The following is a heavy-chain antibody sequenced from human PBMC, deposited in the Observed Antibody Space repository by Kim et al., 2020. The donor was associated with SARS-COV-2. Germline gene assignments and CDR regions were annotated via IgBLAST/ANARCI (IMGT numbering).Heavy chain of an antibody. Sequence: SVKVSCKASGGTFSSYAISWVRQAPGQGLEWVGGIIPIFGTANYAQKFQGRVTITADESTSTAYMELSSLRSEDTAVYYCARDRIRRIFGVVTEYYFDYWGQGTLVTVSS. J-gene: IGHJ4*02. D-gene: IGHD3-3*02. V-gene: IGHV1-69*13. CDR3: ARDRIRRIFGVVTEYYFDY. CDR2: IIPIFGTA. CDR1: GGTFSSYA.